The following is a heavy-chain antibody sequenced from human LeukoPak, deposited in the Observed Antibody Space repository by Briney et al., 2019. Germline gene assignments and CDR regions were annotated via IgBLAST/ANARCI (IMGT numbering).Heavy chain of an antibody. CDR3: ARDFFPSGNYYEGYMDV. Sequence: GASVKVSCTASGYTFTGYYMHWVRQAPGQGLEWMGWINPNSGGTNYAQKFQGRVTMTSDTSISTAYMELSSLRSDDTAVYFCARDFFPSGNYYEGYMDVWGEGTTVTISS. J-gene: IGHJ6*04. CDR2: INPNSGGT. D-gene: IGHD3-10*01. V-gene: IGHV1-2*02. CDR1: GYTFTGYY.